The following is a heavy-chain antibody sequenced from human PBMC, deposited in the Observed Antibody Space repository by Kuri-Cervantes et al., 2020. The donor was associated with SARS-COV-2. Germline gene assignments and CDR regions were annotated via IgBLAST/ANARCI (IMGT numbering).Heavy chain of an antibody. CDR3: ASVGAATAMGKGYFDY. CDR2: IIPILGIA. CDR1: GGTFSNYA. V-gene: IGHV1-69*10. D-gene: IGHD5-18*01. J-gene: IGHJ4*02. Sequence: SVKVSCKASGGTFSNYAISWVRQAPGQGLEWMGGIIPILGIANYAQKFQGRVTITADKSTSTAYMELSSLRSEDTAVYYCASVGAATAMGKGYFDYWGQGTLVTVSS.